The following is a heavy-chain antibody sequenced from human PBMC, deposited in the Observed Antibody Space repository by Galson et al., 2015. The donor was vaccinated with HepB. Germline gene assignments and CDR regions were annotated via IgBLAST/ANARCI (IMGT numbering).Heavy chain of an antibody. CDR3: AKASDNTFRGGYFDY. CDR1: GFTFSSYA. V-gene: IGHV3-23*01. CDR2: IGGRGIST. D-gene: IGHD3-10*01. J-gene: IGHJ4*02. Sequence: SLRLSCAASGFTFSSYAMTWVRQAPGQGLEWVSAIGGRGISTYYADSVKGRFTISRDNSKNTMYLQMNSLRAEDTAIYYCAKASDNTFRGGYFDYWGQGTLVTVSS.